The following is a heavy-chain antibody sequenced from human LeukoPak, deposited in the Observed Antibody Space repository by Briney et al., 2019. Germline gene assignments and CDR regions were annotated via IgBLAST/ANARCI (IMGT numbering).Heavy chain of an antibody. CDR2: IWYGGNNK. V-gene: IGHV3-33*06. CDR1: GFTFSSFG. D-gene: IGHD3-16*02. Sequence: PGSSLRLSCAASGFTFSSFGMHWVRQAPGKGLKWKAVIWYGGNNKYCAESAKGRLTISREYSKNTLYLQMNCMRDEDTAVYYCAKDQRAVITFGGVIADWGQRTLVTISS. CDR3: AKDQRAVITFGGVIAD. J-gene: IGHJ4*02.